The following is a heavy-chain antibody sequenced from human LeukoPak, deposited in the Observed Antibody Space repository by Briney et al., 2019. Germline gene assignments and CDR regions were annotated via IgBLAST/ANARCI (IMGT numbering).Heavy chain of an antibody. D-gene: IGHD3-10*01. V-gene: IGHV4-61*02. CDR3: ARGDYYGSGAYYYYYMDV. CDR1: GGSISSGSHY. J-gene: IGHJ6*03. Sequence: PSETLSLTCTVSGGSISSGSHYWSWIRQPAGKGLEWIGRIYITGSTNYNSSLKSRVTISVDTSKNQFSLKLSSVTAADTAVYYCARGDYYGSGAYYYYYMDVWGKGTTVTISS. CDR2: IYITGST.